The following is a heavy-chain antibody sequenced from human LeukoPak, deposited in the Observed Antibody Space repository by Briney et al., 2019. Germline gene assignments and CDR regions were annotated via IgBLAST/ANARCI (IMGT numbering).Heavy chain of an antibody. CDR1: GLTFSSYA. CDR3: AKDPGDGDPFSWFDP. Sequence: GGSLRLSYAASGLTFSSYAMSWVRQAPGKGLEWVSAISGSVVSTNYADPVKGRFAISRDNSKNTLYLQMNSLRADDTAVYYCAKDPGDGDPFSWFDPWGQGTLVTVSS. V-gene: IGHV3-23*01. CDR2: ISGSVVST. J-gene: IGHJ5*02. D-gene: IGHD4-17*01.